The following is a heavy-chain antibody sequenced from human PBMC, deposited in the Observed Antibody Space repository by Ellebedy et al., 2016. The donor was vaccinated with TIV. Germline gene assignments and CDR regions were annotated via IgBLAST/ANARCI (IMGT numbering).Heavy chain of an antibody. V-gene: IGHV3-7*01. CDR3: ARRASYGDYAVQVNPWFDP. D-gene: IGHD4-17*01. CDR2: IRQDGDDI. J-gene: IGHJ5*02. Sequence: PGGSLRLSCAASGFNFRSYWMTWVRQAPGKGLEWVAKIRQDGDDIYYVESVKGRFTISRDNAKNSLFLKMNSLVVEDTAVYYCARRASYGDYAVQVNPWFDPWGQGTLVTVSS. CDR1: GFNFRSYW.